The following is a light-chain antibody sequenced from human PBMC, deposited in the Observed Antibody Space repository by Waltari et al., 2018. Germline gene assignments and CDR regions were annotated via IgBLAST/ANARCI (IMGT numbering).Light chain of an antibody. CDR2: KAS. J-gene: IGKJ1*01. V-gene: IGKV1-5*03. CDR3: QQYNGYTWT. CDR1: QSLSSW. Sequence: TCRASQSLSSWLAWYQQKPGKAPKLLIYKASSLESGVPSRFSGSGSGTEFTLTISSLQPDDFATYYCQQYNGYTWTFGQGTKVE.